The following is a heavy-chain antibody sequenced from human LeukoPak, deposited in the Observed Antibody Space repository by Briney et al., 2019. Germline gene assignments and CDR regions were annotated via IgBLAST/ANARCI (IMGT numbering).Heavy chain of an antibody. J-gene: IGHJ4*02. CDR3: ARQVPPSWIQLLMTSASFDY. CDR2: INHSGST. V-gene: IGHV4-34*01. CDR1: GGSFSGYY. Sequence: SETLSLTCAVYGGSFSGYYWSWIRQPPGKGLEWIGEINHSGSTNYNPSLKSRVTISVDTSKNQFSLKLSSVTAADTAVYYCARQVPPSWIQLLMTSASFDYWGQGTLVTVSS. D-gene: IGHD5-18*01.